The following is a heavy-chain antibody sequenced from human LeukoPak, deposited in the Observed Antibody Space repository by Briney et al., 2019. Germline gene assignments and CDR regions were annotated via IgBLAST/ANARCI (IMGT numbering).Heavy chain of an antibody. V-gene: IGHV1-2*02. D-gene: IGHD2-15*01. Sequence: ASVKVSCKASGYTFTGYYMHWVRQAPGQGLEWMGWINPNSGGTNYAQKFQGRVTMTRDTSFSTAYMELSRLRSDDTAVYYCARDGGYCSGGSCYVFDYWGQGTLVTVSS. J-gene: IGHJ4*02. CDR1: GYTFTGYY. CDR3: ARDGGYCSGGSCYVFDY. CDR2: INPNSGGT.